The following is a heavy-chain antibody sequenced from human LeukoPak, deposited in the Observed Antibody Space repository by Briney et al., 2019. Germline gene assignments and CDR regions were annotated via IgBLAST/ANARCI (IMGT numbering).Heavy chain of an antibody. V-gene: IGHV3-23*01. CDR2: ISGSGGST. CDR3: AKVRFLEWSEGGMDV. J-gene: IGHJ6*02. D-gene: IGHD3-3*01. Sequence: AGGSLRLSCAASGFTFSSYAMSWVRQAPGKGLEWVSAISGSGGSTYYVDSVKGRFTISRDNSKNTVYLQMNSLRAEDTAVYYCAKVRFLEWSEGGMDVWGQGTTVTVSS. CDR1: GFTFSSYA.